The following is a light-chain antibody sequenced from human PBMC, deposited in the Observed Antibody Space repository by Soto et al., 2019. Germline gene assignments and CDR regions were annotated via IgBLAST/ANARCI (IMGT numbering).Light chain of an antibody. J-gene: IGLJ2*01. V-gene: IGLV6-57*01. CDR1: SGSIGNNY. CDR2: EDY. Sequence: NFMLTQPHSVSASPGKTVTISCTRSSGSIGNNYVQWYQQRPGSSPTTVIYEDYQRPSGVPDRFSGSIDSSSNSASLTISGLKTEDEADYYCQSFDSSIVVFGGGTKLTVL. CDR3: QSFDSSIVV.